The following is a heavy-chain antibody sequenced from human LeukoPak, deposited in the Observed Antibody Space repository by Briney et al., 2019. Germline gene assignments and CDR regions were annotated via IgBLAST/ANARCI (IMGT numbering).Heavy chain of an antibody. V-gene: IGHV1-18*01. Sequence: ASVKVSCKASGYDFSSYGLSWVRHVPGQGLQWMGWISVYDGKTDYGPLQGRVTMTTDTFTGTAYMELRNLRSEDTAIYYCARHMTTVVTSLDYWGQGTMVTVS. D-gene: IGHD4-23*01. CDR2: ISVYDGKT. J-gene: IGHJ4*02. CDR1: GYDFSSYG. CDR3: ARHMTTVVTSLDY.